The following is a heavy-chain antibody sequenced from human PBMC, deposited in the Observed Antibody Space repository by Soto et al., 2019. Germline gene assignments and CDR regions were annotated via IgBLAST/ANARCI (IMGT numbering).Heavy chain of an antibody. Sequence: GGSLRLSCAASGFTFSDYYMSWIRQAPGKGLEWVSYISSSGSTIYYADSVKGRFTISRDNAKNSLYLQMNSLRAEDTAVYYCARVPVEAQASWFDPWGQGTLVTVSS. J-gene: IGHJ5*02. V-gene: IGHV3-11*01. CDR2: ISSSGSTI. CDR1: GFTFSDYY. CDR3: ARVPVEAQASWFDP.